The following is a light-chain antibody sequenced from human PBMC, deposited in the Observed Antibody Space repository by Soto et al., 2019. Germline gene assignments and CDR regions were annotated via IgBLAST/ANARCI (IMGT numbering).Light chain of an antibody. CDR2: AAS. V-gene: IGKV1-9*01. J-gene: IGKJ5*01. CDR3: QQLNSYPIT. Sequence: SQLTQSPSSLSAAVGEIGTITCRASQCISSYLAWYQQKPGKAPKLLIYAASTLQSGVPSRFSGSGSGTDFTLTISSLQPEDFATYYCQQLNSYPITFGQGTRLEIK. CDR1: QCISSY.